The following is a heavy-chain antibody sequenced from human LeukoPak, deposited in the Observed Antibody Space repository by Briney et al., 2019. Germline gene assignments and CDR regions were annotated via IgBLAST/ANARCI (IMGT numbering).Heavy chain of an antibody. CDR2: ITVASGNT. Sequence: GASVKVSCKTLGYTFITSSIYWVRQAPGQRLEWLGWITVASGNTRYSENLQGRVTLTRDTSASTAYMELSSLRSEDTAVYYCARDGQSGSYRYWGQGTLVTVSS. D-gene: IGHD1-26*01. V-gene: IGHV1-3*01. J-gene: IGHJ4*02. CDR3: ARDGQSGSYRY. CDR1: GYTFITSS.